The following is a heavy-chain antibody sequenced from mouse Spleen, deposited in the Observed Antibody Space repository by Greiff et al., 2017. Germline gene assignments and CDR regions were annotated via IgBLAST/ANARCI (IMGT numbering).Heavy chain of an antibody. V-gene: IGHV1-80*01. D-gene: IGHD1-1*01. CDR1: GYAFSSYW. CDR3: ARRGTTVESLFAY. Sequence: VQLQQSGAELVKPGASVKISCKASGYAFSSYWMNWVKQRPGKGLEWIGQIYPGDGDTNYNGKFKGKATLTADKSSSTAYMQLSSLTSEDSAVYFCARRGTTVESLFAYWGQGTLVTVSA. CDR2: IYPGDGDT. J-gene: IGHJ3*01.